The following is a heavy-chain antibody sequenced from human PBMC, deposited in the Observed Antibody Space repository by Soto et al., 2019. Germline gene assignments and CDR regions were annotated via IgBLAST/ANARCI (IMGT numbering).Heavy chain of an antibody. CDR3: ARRV. V-gene: IGHV3-23*01. Sequence: PGGSPRLSCATSGFTFSNYPMNWVRQAPGKGLEWVSGISAGGDTTYYADSVKGRFTIFRDNSKNSVSLQMNSLRVEDTAVYYCARRVWGQGTLVTVSS. J-gene: IGHJ4*02. CDR2: ISAGGDTT. CDR1: GFTFSNYP.